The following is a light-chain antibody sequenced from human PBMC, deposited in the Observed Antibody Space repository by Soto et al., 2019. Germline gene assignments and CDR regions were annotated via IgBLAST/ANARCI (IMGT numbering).Light chain of an antibody. Sequence: EILMTQSPSTLSVSPGERATLSCRASQSVSSNLAWYQQKPGQAPRLLLYGASTRATGIPARFSGSGSGTELTLTLSSLQSEYFAVYYCQQYNNWPPWTFGQGTNVDIK. CDR1: QSVSSN. CDR3: QQYNNWPPWT. V-gene: IGKV3-15*01. CDR2: GAS. J-gene: IGKJ1*01.